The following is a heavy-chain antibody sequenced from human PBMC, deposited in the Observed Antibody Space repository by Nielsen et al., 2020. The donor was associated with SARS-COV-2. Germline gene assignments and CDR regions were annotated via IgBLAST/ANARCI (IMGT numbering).Heavy chain of an antibody. CDR3: ASFHYYGSGSYGLDY. Sequence: GGSLRLSCAASGFTFSGYQMNWVRQAPGKGLEWVSYISSTGSSINYADSVKGRFTISRDNAKNSLCLQMNSLRVEDTAVYYCASFHYYGSGSYGLDYWGQGTLVTVSS. D-gene: IGHD3-10*01. CDR1: GFTFSGYQ. J-gene: IGHJ4*02. CDR2: ISSTGSSI. V-gene: IGHV3-48*03.